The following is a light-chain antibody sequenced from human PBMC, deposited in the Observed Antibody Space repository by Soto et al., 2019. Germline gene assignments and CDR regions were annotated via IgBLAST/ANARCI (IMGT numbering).Light chain of an antibody. Sequence: QSALTQPPSASGSPGQSVAISCSGTSGDVGAYNYVSWYQQHPGKDPKLIIYEVNKRPSGVPDRFSGSKSGNTASLTVSGLQAEDEADYYFSSNAASGVFGGGTKLTVL. V-gene: IGLV2-8*01. CDR1: SGDVGAYNY. J-gene: IGLJ3*02. CDR2: EVN. CDR3: SSNAASGV.